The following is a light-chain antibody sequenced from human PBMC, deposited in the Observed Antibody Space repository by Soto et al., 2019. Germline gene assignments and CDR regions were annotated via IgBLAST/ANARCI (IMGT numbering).Light chain of an antibody. Sequence: IVMTQSPLSLPVTPGEPASISCRSSQSLLHSNGYNYLDWYLQKPGQSPQLLIYLGSNRASRVPDRFSGSGSGTDFTLKISRVEAEDVGVYYCMQALQTPAFGQGTKVEIK. J-gene: IGKJ1*01. CDR1: QSLLHSNGYNY. CDR3: MQALQTPA. V-gene: IGKV2-28*01. CDR2: LGS.